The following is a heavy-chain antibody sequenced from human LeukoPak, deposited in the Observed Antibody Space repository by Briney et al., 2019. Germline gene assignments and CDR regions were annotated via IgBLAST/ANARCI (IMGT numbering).Heavy chain of an antibody. D-gene: IGHD1-26*01. CDR1: GGPISRHY. CDR2: IYYSGST. J-gene: IGHJ4*02. V-gene: IGHV4-59*11. CDR3: AGKIVGALFY. Sequence: SETLSLTCTVSGGPISRHYWSWIRQPPGKGLEWIGYIYYSGSTNYNPSLKSRVTISVDTSKNQFSLKLSSVTAADTAVYYCAGKIVGALFYWGQGTLVTVSS.